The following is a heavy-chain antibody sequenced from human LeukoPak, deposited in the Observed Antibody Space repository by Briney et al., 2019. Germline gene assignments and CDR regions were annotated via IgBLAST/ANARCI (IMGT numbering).Heavy chain of an antibody. CDR3: AKGIYSSGWSYFDY. D-gene: IGHD6-19*01. CDR2: LSGSGITT. J-gene: IGHJ4*01. CDR1: GFTFSNSA. Sequence: GSLRLSCAASGFTFSNSAMSWVRQAPGKGLEWVSTLSGSGITTYYADSVKGRFTISRDNSKNTLYLQMNSLRAEDTAVYCCAKGIYSSGWSYFDYWGHGTLVTVSS. V-gene: IGHV3-23*01.